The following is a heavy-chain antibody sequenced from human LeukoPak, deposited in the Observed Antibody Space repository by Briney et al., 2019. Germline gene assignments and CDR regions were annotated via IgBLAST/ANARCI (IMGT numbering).Heavy chain of an antibody. Sequence: GGSLRLSCAASGFTFRSYSMNWVRQAPGKGLEWVSYISSRSSTIYYADSVKGRFTISRDNAKNSLYLQMNSLRAEGTAVYYCARAPASYYDTLTGYDHYYMVVWGKGTTVTISS. V-gene: IGHV3-48*01. CDR2: ISSRSSTI. J-gene: IGHJ6*03. CDR3: ARAPASYYDTLTGYDHYYMVV. D-gene: IGHD3-9*01. CDR1: GFTFRSYS.